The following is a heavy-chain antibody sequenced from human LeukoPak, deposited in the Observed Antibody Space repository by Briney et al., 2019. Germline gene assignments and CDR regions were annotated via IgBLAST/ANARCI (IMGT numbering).Heavy chain of an antibody. CDR1: GGSISSGDYY. D-gene: IGHD3-3*01. J-gene: IGHJ5*02. CDR2: IYYSGST. V-gene: IGHV4-30-4*01. Sequence: SETLSLTCTVSGGSISSGDYYWSWIRQPPGKGLEWIGYIYYSGSTYYNPSLKSRVTISVDTSKNQFSLKLSSVTAADTAVYYCARVEIFGVANYPWGFDPWGQGTLVTVSS. CDR3: ARVEIFGVANYPWGFDP.